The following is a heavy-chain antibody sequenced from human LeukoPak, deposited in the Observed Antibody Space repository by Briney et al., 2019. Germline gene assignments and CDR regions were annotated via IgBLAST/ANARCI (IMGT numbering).Heavy chain of an antibody. Sequence: GESLKISCKSSGYSFTSYWIAWVRQMPGKGLERMGIIYPGDSDTRYSPSFQGQVTISADKSISTAYLQWSSLEASDTAIYYCARSPSGWYHDVWGRGTLVTVSS. D-gene: IGHD3-10*01. J-gene: IGHJ2*01. CDR2: IYPGDSDT. CDR3: ARSPSGWYHDV. CDR1: GYSFTSYW. V-gene: IGHV5-51*01.